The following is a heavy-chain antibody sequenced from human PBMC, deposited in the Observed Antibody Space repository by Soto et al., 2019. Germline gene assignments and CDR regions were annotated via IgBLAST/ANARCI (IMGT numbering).Heavy chain of an antibody. CDR2: IIPIFGTA. CDR1: GGTFSSYA. J-gene: IGHJ6*02. D-gene: IGHD3-10*01. CDR3: ARTYYGSGTPDYYYYGMDV. Sequence: ASVKVSCKASGGTFSSYAISWVRQAPGQGLEWMGGIIPIFGTANYAQKFQGRGTITADESTSTAYMELSSLRSEDTAVYYCARTYYGSGTPDYYYYGMDVWGQGTTVTVSS. V-gene: IGHV1-69*13.